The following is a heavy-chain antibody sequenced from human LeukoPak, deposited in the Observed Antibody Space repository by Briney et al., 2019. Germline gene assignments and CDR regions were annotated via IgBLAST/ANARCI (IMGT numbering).Heavy chain of an antibody. Sequence: GGSLRLSCAASGFTFDDYAMHWVRHAPGKGLEWVSGISWNSGSICYADSVKSRFTISRDNAKKSLYLQMNSLRAEDTALYYCAKENYDILTGYKGYDMDVWGQGTTVTVSS. V-gene: IGHV3-9*01. D-gene: IGHD3-9*01. CDR1: GFTFDDYA. J-gene: IGHJ6*02. CDR2: ISWNSGSI. CDR3: AKENYDILTGYKGYDMDV.